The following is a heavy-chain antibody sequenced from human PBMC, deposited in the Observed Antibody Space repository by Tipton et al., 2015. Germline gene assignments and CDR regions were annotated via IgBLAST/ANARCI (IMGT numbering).Heavy chain of an antibody. D-gene: IGHD3-16*01. CDR3: ARHGIGLQGDDAFDI. V-gene: IGHV6-1*01. CDR2: TYYRSKWYN. J-gene: IGHJ3*02. CDR1: GDSVSSNTAT. Sequence: GLVKPSQTLSLTCGISGDSVSSNTATWNWIRQSPSRGLEWLGRTYYRSKWYNDYAESVKGRITINADTSKNQFSLQLNSVTPEDTAVYYCARHGIGLQGDDAFDIWGQGTMVTVSS.